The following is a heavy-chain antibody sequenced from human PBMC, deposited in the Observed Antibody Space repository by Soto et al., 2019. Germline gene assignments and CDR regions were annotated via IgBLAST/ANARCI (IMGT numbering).Heavy chain of an antibody. Sequence: QVQLVQSGAEVKKPGASVKVSCKASGYTFTSYGISWVRQAPGQGLEWMGWISAYNGNTNYAQKLQGRVTMTTDTSTSTAYMELRSLRSDDTAVYYCARDGVVVVAAMEYYYYDYMDVWGKGTTVTVSS. CDR1: GYTFTSYG. V-gene: IGHV1-18*01. CDR3: ARDGVVVVAAMEYYYYDYMDV. CDR2: ISAYNGNT. D-gene: IGHD2-15*01. J-gene: IGHJ6*03.